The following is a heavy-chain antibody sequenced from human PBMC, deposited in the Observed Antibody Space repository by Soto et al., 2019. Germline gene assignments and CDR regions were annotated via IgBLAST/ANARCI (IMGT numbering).Heavy chain of an antibody. CDR3: ARGRSYGSVSRNTYYYVYKDV. Sequence: ASVKVSCKASGYTFTSYTMHWVRQAPGQRLEWMGWINAGNGNTKYSQKFQGRVTITRDTSASTAYMELSSLRSEDTAVYYCARGRSYGSVSRNTYYYVYKDVWGKGSTVTVSS. D-gene: IGHD3-10*01. CDR1: GYTFTSYT. V-gene: IGHV1-3*01. CDR2: INAGNGNT. J-gene: IGHJ6*03.